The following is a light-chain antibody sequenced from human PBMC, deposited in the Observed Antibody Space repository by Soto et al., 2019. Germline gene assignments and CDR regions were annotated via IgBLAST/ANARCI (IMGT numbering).Light chain of an antibody. CDR2: KAS. CDR1: QSLSYW. J-gene: IGKJ2*01. Sequence: DNQMTQSPSTLSASVGDPVTITCRASQSLSYWLAWYQQKPGQAPKLLIHKASTLESGVPSRFSGSGSGTEFTLTISSLQPDDFATFYCQQYDRFPYTFGQGTKLEIK. V-gene: IGKV1-5*03. CDR3: QQYDRFPYT.